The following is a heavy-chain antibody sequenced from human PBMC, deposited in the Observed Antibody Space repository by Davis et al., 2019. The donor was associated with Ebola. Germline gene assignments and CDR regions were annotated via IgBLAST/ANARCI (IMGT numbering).Heavy chain of an antibody. CDR3: ARRDIVVVPEAFDI. D-gene: IGHD2-2*01. J-gene: IGHJ3*02. V-gene: IGHV5-51*01. Sequence: GESLKISCKGSGNSFTSYWIGWVRQTPGKGLEWMGIIYPGDSDTRYSPSFQGQVTISADKSISTAYLQWSSLKASDTAMYYCARRDIVVVPEAFDIWGQGTMVTVSS. CDR2: IYPGDSDT. CDR1: GNSFTSYW.